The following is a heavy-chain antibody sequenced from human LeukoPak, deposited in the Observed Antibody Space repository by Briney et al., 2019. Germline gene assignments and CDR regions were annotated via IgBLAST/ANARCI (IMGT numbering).Heavy chain of an antibody. D-gene: IGHD1-26*01. Sequence: ASVKVSCKSSGYTFSRYGFSWVRQAPGQGLEWIGWIGVFNGNRNYAKSVQGRITLTADTSTNTTYMELRSLTSDDTAVYFCGRDWDWHVQFWGQGTLITVSS. CDR1: GYTFSRYG. V-gene: IGHV1-18*01. CDR2: IGVFNGNR. J-gene: IGHJ4*02. CDR3: GRDWDWHVQF.